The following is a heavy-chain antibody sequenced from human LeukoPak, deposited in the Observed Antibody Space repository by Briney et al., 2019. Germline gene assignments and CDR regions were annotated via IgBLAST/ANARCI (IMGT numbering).Heavy chain of an antibody. Sequence: GASVKVSCKASGGTFSSYAISWVRQAPGQGLGWMGGIIPIFGTANYAQKFQGRVTITTDESTSTAYMELSSLRSEDTAVYYCARQGYYDSSGCPLYYFDYWGQGTLVTVSS. CDR3: ARQGYYDSSGCPLYYFDY. V-gene: IGHV1-69*05. J-gene: IGHJ4*02. D-gene: IGHD3-22*01. CDR2: IIPIFGTA. CDR1: GGTFSSYA.